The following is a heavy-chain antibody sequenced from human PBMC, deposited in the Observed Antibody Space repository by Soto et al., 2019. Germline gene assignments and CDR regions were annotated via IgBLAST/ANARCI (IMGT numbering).Heavy chain of an antibody. V-gene: IGHV4-59*01. CDR3: ARAMVRDFPYRYFDL. CDR2: IYYSGTT. D-gene: IGHD3-10*01. J-gene: IGHJ2*01. CDR1: GXSINSYY. Sequence: SETLSLTCAVSGXSINSYYWSWIRQPPGKGLEWIGYIYYSGTTNYNPSLKSRVTISLGTSKNQFSLKLSSVTAADTAVYFCARAMVRDFPYRYFDLWGRGALVTVSS.